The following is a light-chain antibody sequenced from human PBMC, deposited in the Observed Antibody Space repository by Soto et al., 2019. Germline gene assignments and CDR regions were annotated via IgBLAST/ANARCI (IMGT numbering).Light chain of an antibody. CDR1: QGVGSN. Sequence: ETVMTQSPATLSVSPGERATLSCRASQGVGSNLAWYQQKPGQVPRLLIYGASTRATGIPARFSGSGSGTEFTLTISSLQSDDSGSYHCQQYGRHYTFGQGTKLEIK. V-gene: IGKV3D-15*01. CDR2: GAS. CDR3: QQYGRHYT. J-gene: IGKJ2*01.